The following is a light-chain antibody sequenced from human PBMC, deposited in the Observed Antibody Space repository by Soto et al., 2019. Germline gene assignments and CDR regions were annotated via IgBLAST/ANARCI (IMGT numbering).Light chain of an antibody. V-gene: IGLV1-40*01. CDR2: HNN. CDR1: TSNIGAGYA. CDR3: QAYDIGLSAWG. Sequence: QSVLTQPPSVSGAPGQTVTISCTGSTSNIGAGYAVHWYQQFPGTAPKLLIYHNNNRPSGVPDRFSGSKSGTSASLAITGLQAEDEADYSCQAYDIGLSAWGFGGGTKVTV. J-gene: IGLJ3*02.